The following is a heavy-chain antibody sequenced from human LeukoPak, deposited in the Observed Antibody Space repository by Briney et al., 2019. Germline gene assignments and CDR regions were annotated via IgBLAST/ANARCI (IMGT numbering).Heavy chain of an antibody. Sequence: ASVKVSCKASGYTFTGYYMHWVRQAPGQGLEWMGWINPNSGGTNYAQTFQGRVTMTRDTSISTAYMELSRLRSDDTAVYYCARDYYDSSGYPLYWGQGTLVTVSS. D-gene: IGHD3-22*01. CDR1: GYTFTGYY. CDR3: ARDYYDSSGYPLY. V-gene: IGHV1-2*02. J-gene: IGHJ4*02. CDR2: INPNSGGT.